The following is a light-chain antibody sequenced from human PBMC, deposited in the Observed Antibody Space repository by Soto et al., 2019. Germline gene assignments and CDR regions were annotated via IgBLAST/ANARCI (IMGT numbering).Light chain of an antibody. V-gene: IGLV2-18*02. CDR2: KVN. CDR3: SSYTSSSNYV. J-gene: IGLJ1*01. Sequence: QSALTQPPSVSGSPGQSVIISCTGTSSDVGTYNRVSWYQHPPGTPPKLIIFKVNNRPAGVPDRFSGSKSGNTASLTIAGLPDEDEAVYYCSSYTSSSNYVFVTGTKLTVL. CDR1: SSDVGTYNR.